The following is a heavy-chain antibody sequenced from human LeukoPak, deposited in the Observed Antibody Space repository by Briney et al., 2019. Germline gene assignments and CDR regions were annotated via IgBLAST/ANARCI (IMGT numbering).Heavy chain of an antibody. J-gene: IGHJ6*03. CDR1: GFTVSSNY. CDR2: IYSGGSA. D-gene: IGHD2-2*01. CDR3: ARLDCSRSSCSATNYYYYHMDV. Sequence: GGSLRLSCAASGFTVSSNYMNWVRQAPGKGLEWVSVIYSGGSAYYADSVKGRFTISRDNAKNSLYLQMNNVRAEDTAVYYCARLDCSRSSCSATNYYYYHMDVWGKGTTVTISS. V-gene: IGHV3-53*01.